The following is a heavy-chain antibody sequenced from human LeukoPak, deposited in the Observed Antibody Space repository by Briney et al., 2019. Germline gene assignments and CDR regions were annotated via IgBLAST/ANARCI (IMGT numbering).Heavy chain of an antibody. Sequence: GESLKISCKGSGYSFPSYWIAWVRQMPGKGLEWMGSIYPGDSDTRYSPSFQGQVTISADKSISTSYLQWSGLKASDTAIYYCARLGTAVVARYFDYWGQGTQVTASS. J-gene: IGHJ4*02. CDR3: ARLGTAVVARYFDY. D-gene: IGHD5-18*01. CDR2: IYPGDSDT. CDR1: GYSFPSYW. V-gene: IGHV5-51*01.